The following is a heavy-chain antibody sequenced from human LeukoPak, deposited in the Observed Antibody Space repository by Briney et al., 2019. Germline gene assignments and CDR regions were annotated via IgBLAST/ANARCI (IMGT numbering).Heavy chain of an antibody. CDR3: AKGSGYNFDY. V-gene: IGHV3-30*18. J-gene: IGHJ4*02. CDR1: GFTFSSYG. Sequence: GGSLRLSCAASGFTFSSYGMHWVRQAPGKGLEWVAVISYDGSNKYYADSVKGRFTISRDNSKNTLYLQMNSLRAEDTAVYYCAKGSGYNFDYWGQGTLATVSS. D-gene: IGHD3-22*01. CDR2: ISYDGSNK.